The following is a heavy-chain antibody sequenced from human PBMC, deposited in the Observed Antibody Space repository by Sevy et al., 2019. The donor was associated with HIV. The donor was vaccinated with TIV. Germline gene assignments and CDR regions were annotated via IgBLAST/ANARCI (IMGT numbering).Heavy chain of an antibody. CDR2: ISYHGRDK. CDR1: GITFGTSG. D-gene: IGHD3-9*01. J-gene: IGHJ6*02. Sequence: GGSLRLSCVVSGITFGTSGMHWVRQAPGKGLEWVAVISYHGRDKFYADYVKGRSTISRDNSKNILYLQMVSLRAEDTAVYYCAKDFTGYNGMDVWGQGTMVTVSS. V-gene: IGHV3-30*18. CDR3: AKDFTGYNGMDV.